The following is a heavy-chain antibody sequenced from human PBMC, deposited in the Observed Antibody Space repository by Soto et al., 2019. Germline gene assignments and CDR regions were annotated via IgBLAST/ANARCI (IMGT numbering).Heavy chain of an antibody. J-gene: IGHJ6*02. Sequence: EVQLLESGGGLVQPGGSLRLSCAASGFTFTSGFTFSSYPMSWVRQAPGKGLEWVSIISGSGGSTYFADSVKGRFTISRDNSKNTLYLQVNSLSADDTAVYYCAQDRLPPTRGAYFYGMDVWGQGTTVTVSS. CDR2: ISGSGGST. D-gene: IGHD3-10*01. CDR1: GFTFTSGFTFSSYP. V-gene: IGHV3-23*01. CDR3: AQDRLPPTRGAYFYGMDV.